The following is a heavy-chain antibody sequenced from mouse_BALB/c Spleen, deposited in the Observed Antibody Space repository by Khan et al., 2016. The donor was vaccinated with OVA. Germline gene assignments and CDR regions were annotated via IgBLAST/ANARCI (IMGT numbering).Heavy chain of an antibody. Sequence: EVKLLESGPGLVKPSQSLSLTCTVTGYSIPSDYAWNWIRQFPGNKLEWMGYISYSGSTSYNPSLKSRISITRDTSKNQFFLQLNSVTTEDTATYYCARSGDGYYGAMDYWGQGTSVTVSS. CDR1: GYSIPSDYA. CDR2: ISYSGST. D-gene: IGHD2-3*01. J-gene: IGHJ4*01. CDR3: ARSGDGYYGAMDY. V-gene: IGHV3-2*02.